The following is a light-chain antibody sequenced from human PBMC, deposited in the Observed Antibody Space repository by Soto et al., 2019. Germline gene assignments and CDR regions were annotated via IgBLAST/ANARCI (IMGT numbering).Light chain of an antibody. J-gene: IGKJ1*01. Sequence: DIQMTQSPSTLSASVGDRVTITCRASQSISNWLAWYQQKPGKAPKLLIFDASSLQSGVPSRFSGSGSGTEFPLTISSLQPDDFATYYCQQCNSPWTFGQGTKVEVK. CDR2: DAS. CDR3: QQCNSPWT. V-gene: IGKV1-5*01. CDR1: QSISNW.